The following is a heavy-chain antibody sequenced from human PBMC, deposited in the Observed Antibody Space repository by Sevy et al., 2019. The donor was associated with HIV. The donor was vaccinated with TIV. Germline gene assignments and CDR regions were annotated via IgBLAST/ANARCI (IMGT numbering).Heavy chain of an antibody. V-gene: IGHV3-30*04. J-gene: IGHJ5*02. CDR1: GFTFSSYA. CDR2: ISYDGSNK. D-gene: IGHD6-13*01. CDR3: ARSYSSRTGWFDP. Sequence: GGSLRLSCAASGFTFSSYAMHWVRQAPGKGLEWVAVISYDGSNKYYADSVKGRFTISRDNSKNTLYLQMNSLRAEDTAVYYCARSYSSRTGWFDPWGQRTLVTVSS.